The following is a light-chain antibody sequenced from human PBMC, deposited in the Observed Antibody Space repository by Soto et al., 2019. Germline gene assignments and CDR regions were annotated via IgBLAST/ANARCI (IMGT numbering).Light chain of an antibody. CDR2: DAS. Sequence: DIQMTQSPSSLSASVGDRVTITCQASQDINKYLNWYQQKPGKAPKLLIYDASNLETGVPSTFSGSGSGTDFTFTISSLQPEDIATYFCQQYDTLPFTFGPGTKVDFK. J-gene: IGKJ3*01. V-gene: IGKV1-33*01. CDR3: QQYDTLPFT. CDR1: QDINKY.